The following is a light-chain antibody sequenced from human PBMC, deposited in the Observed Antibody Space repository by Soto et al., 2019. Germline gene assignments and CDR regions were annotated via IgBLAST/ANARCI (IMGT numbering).Light chain of an antibody. CDR1: QSVSSTS. V-gene: IGKV3-20*01. CDR2: HVS. Sequence: DIVLTQSPGTLYLSPGERAILSCRASQSVSSTSLAWYQQRPGQAPRLLIYHVSSRANGIPDRFSGSGSGTDFTLTISTLDPEDFALYYCQQYGTSSLTFGGGTRVEI. J-gene: IGKJ4*01. CDR3: QQYGTSSLT.